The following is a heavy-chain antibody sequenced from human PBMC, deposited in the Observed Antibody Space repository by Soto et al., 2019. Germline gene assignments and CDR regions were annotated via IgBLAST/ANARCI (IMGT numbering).Heavy chain of an antibody. J-gene: IGHJ4*02. CDR1: GFTVSSNY. V-gene: IGHV3-53*04. CDR2: IYSGGST. Sequence: EVQLVESGGGLVQPGGSLRLSCAASGFTVSSNYMSWVHQAPGKGLEWVSVIYSGGSTYYADSVKGRFTISRHNSKNTLYLQMNSLRAEDTAVYYCARDPRGYGDYLPYFDYWGQGTLVTVSS. D-gene: IGHD4-17*01. CDR3: ARDPRGYGDYLPYFDY.